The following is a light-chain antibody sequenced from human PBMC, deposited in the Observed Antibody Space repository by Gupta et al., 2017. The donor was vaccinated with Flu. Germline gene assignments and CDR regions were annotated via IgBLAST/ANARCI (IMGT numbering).Light chain of an antibody. CDR3: SSNTTSNTLV. CDR2: EVS. J-gene: IGLJ1*01. CDR1: RSDIGDYKY. V-gene: IGLV2-14*01. Sequence: TRSDIGDYKYVSWYQQFPGKSPNLIIYEVSYRPSRISSRFSGSKSGNTASLTISGLQAEDEADYYCSSNTTSNTLVFGSGTQFTVL.